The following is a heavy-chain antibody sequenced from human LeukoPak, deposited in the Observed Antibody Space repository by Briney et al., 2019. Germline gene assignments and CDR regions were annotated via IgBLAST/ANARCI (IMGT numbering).Heavy chain of an antibody. CDR2: INPNSGGT. CDR1: GYTFTGYY. D-gene: IGHD6-13*01. J-gene: IGHJ4*02. CDR3: AREIAAAGKVCDY. Sequence: ASVKVSCKASGYTFTGYYMHWVRQAPGQGLEWMGWINPNSGGTNYAQKFQGRVTMTRDTSISTAYMELSRLRSDDTAVYYCAREIAAAGKVCDYWGQGTLVTASS. V-gene: IGHV1-2*02.